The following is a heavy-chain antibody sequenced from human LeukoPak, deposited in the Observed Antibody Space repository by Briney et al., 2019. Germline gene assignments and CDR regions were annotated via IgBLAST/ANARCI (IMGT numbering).Heavy chain of an antibody. V-gene: IGHV3-53*01. J-gene: IGHJ4*02. CDR3: ARGVRGYSYGSRFDY. D-gene: IGHD5-18*01. CDR1: GFTVSSNY. CDR2: IYGRSSI. Sequence: PGGSLRLSCAASGFTVSSNYMSWVRQAPGKGLEWVSVIYGRSSIYYTDSVKGRFTISRDNSKNTLYLQMNSLRAEDTAVYYCARGVRGYSYGSRFDYWGQGTLVTVSS.